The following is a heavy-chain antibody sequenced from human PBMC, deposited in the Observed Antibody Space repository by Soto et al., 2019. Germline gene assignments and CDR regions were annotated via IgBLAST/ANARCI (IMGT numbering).Heavy chain of an antibody. D-gene: IGHD3-16*01. Sequence: ASVKVSCKASGYTFTSYAMHWVRQAPGQRLEWMGWINAGNGNTKYSQKFQGRVTITRDTSASTAYMELSSLRSEDTAVYYCARLPLDWGQPVDYYYYGMDVWGQGTTVTVSS. CDR1: GYTFTSYA. CDR2: INAGNGNT. CDR3: ARLPLDWGQPVDYYYYGMDV. V-gene: IGHV1-3*01. J-gene: IGHJ6*02.